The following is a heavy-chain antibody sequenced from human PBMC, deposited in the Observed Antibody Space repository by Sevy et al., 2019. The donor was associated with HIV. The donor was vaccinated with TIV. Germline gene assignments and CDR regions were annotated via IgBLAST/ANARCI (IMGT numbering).Heavy chain of an antibody. CDR2: ISAYNGNT. D-gene: IGHD2-2*01. V-gene: IGHV1-18*01. J-gene: IGHJ5*02. Sequence: ASVKVSCKASGYTFTSYGISWVRQAPGQGLEWMGWISAYNGNTNYAQKLQGRVTMTTDTSTSTAYMELRSLGSDDTAVYYCARYGEYCSSTSCYWNWFDPWGQGTLVTVSS. CDR3: ARYGEYCSSTSCYWNWFDP. CDR1: GYTFTSYG.